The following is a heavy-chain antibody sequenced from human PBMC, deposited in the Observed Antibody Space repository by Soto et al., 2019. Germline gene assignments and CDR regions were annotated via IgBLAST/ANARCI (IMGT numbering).Heavy chain of an antibody. Sequence: QVQLQESGPGLVKPSETLSLTCTVSGGSISSYYWSWIRQPPGKGLEWIGYIYYSGSTNYNPALKSRVPISVDTAKTQFSLKLSSVTAADTAVYYCARSFSGQLVRSWWFDPWGQGTLVTVSS. CDR3: ARSFSGQLVRSWWFDP. V-gene: IGHV4-59*01. CDR2: IYYSGST. D-gene: IGHD6-13*01. CDR1: GGSISSYY. J-gene: IGHJ5*02.